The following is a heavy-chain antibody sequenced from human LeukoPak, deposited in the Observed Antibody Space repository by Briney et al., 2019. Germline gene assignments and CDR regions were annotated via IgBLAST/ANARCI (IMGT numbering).Heavy chain of an antibody. Sequence: GGSLRLSCAASGFTFSSYWMSWVRQAPGKGLEWVAVISYDGSNKYYADSVKGRFTISRDNSKNTLYLQMNSLRAEDTAVYYCARGYYDFWSGYHYWGQGTLVTVSS. CDR3: ARGYYDFWSGYHY. J-gene: IGHJ4*02. D-gene: IGHD3-3*01. V-gene: IGHV3-30-3*01. CDR1: GFTFSSYW. CDR2: ISYDGSNK.